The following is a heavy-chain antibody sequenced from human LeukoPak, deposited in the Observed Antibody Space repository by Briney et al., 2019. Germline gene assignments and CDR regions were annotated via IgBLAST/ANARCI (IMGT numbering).Heavy chain of an antibody. CDR2: IYYSGST. CDR3: ARAPNYGDPIDY. Sequence: SETLSLTCTVSGASISNYYWSWVRQPPGKGLEWVGYIYYSGSTNYNPSLKSRVTISVDTSKNQFSLKLNSVTAADTAVYYCARAPNYGDPIDYWGQGTLVTVSS. CDR1: GASISNYY. V-gene: IGHV4-59*01. J-gene: IGHJ4*02. D-gene: IGHD4-17*01.